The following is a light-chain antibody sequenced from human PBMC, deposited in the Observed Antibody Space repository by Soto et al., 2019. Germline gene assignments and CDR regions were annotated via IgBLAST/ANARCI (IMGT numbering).Light chain of an antibody. V-gene: IGKV3D-7*01. Sequence: EIVMTQSPATLSLSPGERATLSCRASQSVSSSYLSWYQQKPGQAPRLLIYGASTRSTGIPARFSGSGSGTDVTLTISSLQPEDFAVYCCQQDYKLPPLFTFGPGTKVDIK. J-gene: IGKJ3*01. CDR3: QQDYKLPPLFT. CDR1: QSVSSSY. CDR2: GAS.